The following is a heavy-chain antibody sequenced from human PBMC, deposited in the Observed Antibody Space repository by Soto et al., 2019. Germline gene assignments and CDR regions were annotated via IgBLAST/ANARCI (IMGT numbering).Heavy chain of an antibody. J-gene: IGHJ4*02. V-gene: IGHV1-18*01. CDR2: ISAHNGNT. CDR3: ARGRYGDY. CDR1: GYAFTTYG. Sequence: QVHLVQSGAEVKKPGASVKVSCKGSGYAFTTYGITWVRQAPGQGLEWMGWISAHNGNTNYAQKLQARVTVTRDTSTSTAYMELRGLRSDDTAVYYCARGRYGDYGGQGALVTVSS. D-gene: IGHD1-1*01.